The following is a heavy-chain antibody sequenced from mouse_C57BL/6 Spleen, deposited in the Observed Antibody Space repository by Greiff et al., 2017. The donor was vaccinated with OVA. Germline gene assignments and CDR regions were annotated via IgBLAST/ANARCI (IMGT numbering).Heavy chain of an antibody. CDR1: GFTFSSYG. Sequence: EVQVVESGGDLVKPGGSLKLSCAASGFTFSSYGMSWVRQTPDKRLEWVATISSGGSYTYYPDSVKGRFTISRDNAKNTLYLQMSSLKSEDTAMYYCARQGSMRNYFDYWGQGTTLTVSS. CDR2: ISSGGSYT. J-gene: IGHJ2*01. D-gene: IGHD2-3*01. V-gene: IGHV5-6*01. CDR3: ARQGSMRNYFDY.